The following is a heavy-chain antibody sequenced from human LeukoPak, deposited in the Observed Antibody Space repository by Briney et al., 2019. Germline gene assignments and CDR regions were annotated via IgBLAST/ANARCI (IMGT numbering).Heavy chain of an antibody. J-gene: IGHJ5*02. D-gene: IGHD4-17*01. CDR1: GFTFSSHG. V-gene: IGHV3-30*02. CDR3: AKAHGDYPPRYPFSAWFDP. Sequence: PGGSLRLSCAASGFTFSSHGMHWVRQAPGKGLEWVALIWYDGSSKYYSDSVKGRFTISRDNSKNALYLQMNSLRAEDTAVYYCAKAHGDYPPRYPFSAWFDPWGQGTLVTVSS. CDR2: IWYDGSSK.